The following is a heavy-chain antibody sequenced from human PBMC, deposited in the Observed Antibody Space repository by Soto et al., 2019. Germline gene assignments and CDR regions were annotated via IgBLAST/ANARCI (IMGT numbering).Heavy chain of an antibody. Sequence: QVQLVESGGGLVKPGGSLRLSCAASGFTFRDYYMSWIRQAPGKGLELVPYISSSGRTIYYADSVNGRFTISRDNAKNSLYLQRNSLRAEDTAVYYGARAYGYSYGYFAFDIWGQGTTVTVSS. J-gene: IGHJ3*02. D-gene: IGHD5-18*01. CDR3: ARAYGYSYGYFAFDI. V-gene: IGHV3-11*01. CDR1: GFTFRDYY. CDR2: ISSSGRTI.